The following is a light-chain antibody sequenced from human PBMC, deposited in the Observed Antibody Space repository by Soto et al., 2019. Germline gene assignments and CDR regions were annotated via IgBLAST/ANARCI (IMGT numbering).Light chain of an antibody. V-gene: IGLV2-14*01. CDR1: SSDVGGYNY. CDR2: EVS. CDR3: SSYTSSSPTVV. J-gene: IGLJ2*01. Sequence: QSALTQPASVSGSPGQSITISGTGTSSDVGGYNYVSWYQQHPGKAPKLMIYEVSNRPSGVSNRFSGSKSGNTASLTISGLQAEDEADYYCSSYTSSSPTVVFGGGTKVTVL.